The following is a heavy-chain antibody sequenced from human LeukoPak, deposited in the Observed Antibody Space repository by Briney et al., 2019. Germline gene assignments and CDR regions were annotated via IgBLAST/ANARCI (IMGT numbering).Heavy chain of an antibody. V-gene: IGHV3-23*01. CDR1: GFTFSSYA. CDR3: AKTTMMVVVIPNWFDP. D-gene: IGHD3-22*01. Sequence: GRSLRLSCAASGFTFSSYAMSWVRQAPGKGLEWVSAISGSGGSTYYADSVKGRFTISRDNSKNTLYLQMNSLRAEDTAVYYCAKTTMMVVVIPNWFDPWGQGTLVTVSS. J-gene: IGHJ5*02. CDR2: ISGSGGST.